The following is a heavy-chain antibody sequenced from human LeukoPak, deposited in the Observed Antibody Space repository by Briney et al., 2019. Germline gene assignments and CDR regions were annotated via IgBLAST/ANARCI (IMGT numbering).Heavy chain of an antibody. CDR3: ARDPTQSKNNTSPTAGYFDY. D-gene: IGHD2-21*02. CDR1: GVIFRDCA. CDR2: TSHDGSFK. Sequence: GGSLRLSCAASGVIFRDCAIHWVREAPGKGLEWVAITSHDGSFKSYGDSVKGRFTITLSTDNSEDTVYLQMNSLRIEDTAIYYCARDPTQSKNNTSPTAGYFDYWGQGSLVTVSS. J-gene: IGHJ4*02. V-gene: IGHV3-30*04.